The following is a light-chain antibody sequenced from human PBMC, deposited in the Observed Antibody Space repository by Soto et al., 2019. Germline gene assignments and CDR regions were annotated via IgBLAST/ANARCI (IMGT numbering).Light chain of an antibody. J-gene: IGLJ2*01. CDR1: SSDVGAYNY. V-gene: IGLV2-14*01. CDR2: DVS. CDR3: SSFTTSSTLV. Sequence: QSALTQPASVSGSPGQSITVSCTGTSSDVGAYNYVSWSQQHPGKAPKLIIYDVSYRPSGVSNRFSGSKSGNTASLTISGLQAEDEADYYCSSFTTSSTLVFGGGTKLTVL.